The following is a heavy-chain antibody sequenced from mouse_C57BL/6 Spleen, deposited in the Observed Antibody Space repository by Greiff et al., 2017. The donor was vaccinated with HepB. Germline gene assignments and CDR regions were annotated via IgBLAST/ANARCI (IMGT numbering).Heavy chain of an antibody. J-gene: IGHJ3*01. Sequence: QVQLQHPGTELVKPGASVKLSCKASGYTFTSYWMHWVKQRPGQGLEWIGNINPSNGGTNYNEKFKSKATLTVDKSSSTAYMQLSSLTSEDSAVYYCARQGYYGKAWFAYWGQGTLVTVSA. CDR2: INPSNGGT. V-gene: IGHV1-53*01. CDR1: GYTFTSYW. CDR3: ARQGYYGKAWFAY. D-gene: IGHD1-1*01.